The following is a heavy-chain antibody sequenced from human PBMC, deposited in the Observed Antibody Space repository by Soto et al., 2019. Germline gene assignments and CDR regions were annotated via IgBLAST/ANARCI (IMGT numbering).Heavy chain of an antibody. V-gene: IGHV4-34*01. D-gene: IGHD3-10*01. J-gene: IGHJ5*02. CDR3: ARSYYYGSGSYAGNWFDP. CDR1: GGSFSGYY. CDR2: INHSGST. Sequence: SETLSLTCAVYGGSFSGYYWSWIRQPPGKGLEWIGEINHSGSTNYNPSLKSRVTISVDTSKNQFSLKLSSVTAADTAVYYCARSYYYGSGSYAGNWFDPWGQGTLVTSPQ.